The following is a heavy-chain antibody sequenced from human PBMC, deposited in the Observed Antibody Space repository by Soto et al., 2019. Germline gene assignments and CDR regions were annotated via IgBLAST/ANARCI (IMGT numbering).Heavy chain of an antibody. V-gene: IGHV3-74*01. CDR3: ARLADYDSSGYPYYYYYGMDV. Sequence: GGSLRLSCAASGFTFSSYWMHWVRQAPGKGLVWVSRINSDGSSTSYADSVKGRFTISRDNAKNTLYLQMNSLRAEDTAVYYCARLADYDSSGYPYYYYYGMDVWGQGTTVTVSS. D-gene: IGHD3-22*01. CDR2: INSDGSST. CDR1: GFTFSSYW. J-gene: IGHJ6*02.